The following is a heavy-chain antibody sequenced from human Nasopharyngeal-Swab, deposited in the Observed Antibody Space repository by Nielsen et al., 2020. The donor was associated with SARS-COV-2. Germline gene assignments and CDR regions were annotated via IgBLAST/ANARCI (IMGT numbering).Heavy chain of an antibody. D-gene: IGHD3-22*01. CDR3: ARLYDTSGYDY. J-gene: IGHJ4*02. V-gene: IGHV4-34*01. Sequence: WIRQPPGKGLEWIGEINHSGSTNYNPSLKSRVTISVDWSKNQFSLNLSSVTAADTAVYYCARLYDTSGYDYWGQGTLVTVSS. CDR2: INHSGST.